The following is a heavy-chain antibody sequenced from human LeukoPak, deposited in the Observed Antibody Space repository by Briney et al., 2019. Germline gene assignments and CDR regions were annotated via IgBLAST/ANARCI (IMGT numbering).Heavy chain of an antibody. J-gene: IGHJ4*02. V-gene: IGHV3-7*05. CDR1: GFTFSSYW. CDR3: ARVGDDSSGYYYFDY. D-gene: IGHD3-22*01. CDR2: IKQDGSEK. Sequence: GGSLRLSCAASGFTFSSYWMSWVRQAPGKGLEWVANIKQDGSEKNYVDSVKGRFTISRDNAKNSLYLQMNSLRAEDTAVYYCARVGDDSSGYYYFDYWGQGTLVTVSS.